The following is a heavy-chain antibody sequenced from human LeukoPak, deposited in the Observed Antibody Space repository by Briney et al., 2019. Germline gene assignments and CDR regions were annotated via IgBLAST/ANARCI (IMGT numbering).Heavy chain of an antibody. CDR1: GGSISSYY. V-gene: IGHV4-59*01. Sequence: SETLSLTCTVSGGSISSYYWSWIRQPPGKGLEWIGYIYYSGSTNYNPSRKSRVPISVDTSKNQFSLKLSSVTAADTAVYYCARGLYCSGGSCFYDYWGQGTLVTVSS. CDR3: ARGLYCSGGSCFYDY. CDR2: IYYSGST. J-gene: IGHJ4*02. D-gene: IGHD2-15*01.